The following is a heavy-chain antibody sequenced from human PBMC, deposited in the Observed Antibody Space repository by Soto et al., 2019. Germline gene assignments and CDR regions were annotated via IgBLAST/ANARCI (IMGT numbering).Heavy chain of an antibody. J-gene: IGHJ4*02. D-gene: IGHD3-3*01. Sequence: SSETVPLTCTVSGGAISMYYWSLIRQPAGKGLEWIGRIYTSGSTNYNPSLKSRVTMSVDTSKNQFSLKLSSVTAADTAVYYCARTTFWRVDPHFDYWDQGPLVTFSS. CDR3: ARTTFWRVDPHFDY. CDR1: GGAISMYY. V-gene: IGHV4-4*07. CDR2: IYTSGST.